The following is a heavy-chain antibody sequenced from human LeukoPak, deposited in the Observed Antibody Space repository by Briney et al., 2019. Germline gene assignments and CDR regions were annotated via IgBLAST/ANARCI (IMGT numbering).Heavy chain of an antibody. CDR2: IKQDGSEK. J-gene: IGHJ4*02. CDR3: ARGGYSGSYLSKY. CDR1: GFTFRSYW. D-gene: IGHD1-26*01. Sequence: GGALRLSCAASGFTFRSYWMSWVRQAPGKGLEWVTNIKQDGSEKYYVDSVKGRFTISRDNAKNTLYLQMNSLRAEDTAVYYCARGGYSGSYLSKYWGQGTLVTVSS. V-gene: IGHV3-7*01.